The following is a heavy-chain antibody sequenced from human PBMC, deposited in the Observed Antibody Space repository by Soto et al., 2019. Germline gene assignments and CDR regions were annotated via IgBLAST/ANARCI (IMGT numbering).Heavy chain of an antibody. CDR1: GYSFTSYW. D-gene: IGHD1-26*01. J-gene: IGHJ6*02. CDR2: IDPSDSYT. CDR3: ARQNAPFIVHYYVMAV. V-gene: IGHV5-10-1*01. Sequence: WESLKISCKGSGYSFTSYWISWVRQMPGKGLEWMGRIDPSDSYTNYSPSFQGHVTISADKSISTAYLQWSSLKASDTAMYYCARQNAPFIVHYYVMAVWGQGTTVTVSS.